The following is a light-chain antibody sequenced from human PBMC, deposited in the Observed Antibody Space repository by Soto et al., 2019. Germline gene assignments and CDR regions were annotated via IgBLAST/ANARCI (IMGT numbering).Light chain of an antibody. Sequence: DIQMTQSPATLSVSVGERVTLTCRASQSVSSELAWYQHKPGKAPKVLIYGASSMESGIPSRFSGSGSGTEFTLTIRSLQPEDFATYYCQQYDSCSQTFGQGTKVDIK. CDR1: QSVSSE. CDR2: GAS. CDR3: QQYDSCSQT. J-gene: IGKJ1*01. V-gene: IGKV1-5*01.